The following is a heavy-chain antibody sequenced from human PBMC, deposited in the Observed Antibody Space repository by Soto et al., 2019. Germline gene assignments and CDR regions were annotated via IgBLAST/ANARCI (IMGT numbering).Heavy chain of an antibody. CDR2: INHSGST. D-gene: IGHD2-2*02. V-gene: IGHV4-34*01. CDR1: GGSFSGYY. J-gene: IGHJ6*02. CDR3: ARGHCSSTSCYMRYYYYGMDV. Sequence: PSETLSLTCAVYGGSFSGYYWSWIRQPPGKGLEWIGEINHSGSTNYNPSLKSRVTISVDTSKNQFSLKLSSVTAADTAVYYRARGHCSSTSCYMRYYYYGMDVWGQGTTVTVSS.